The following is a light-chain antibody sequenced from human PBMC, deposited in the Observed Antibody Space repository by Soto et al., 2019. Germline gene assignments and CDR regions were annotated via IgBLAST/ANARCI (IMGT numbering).Light chain of an antibody. CDR1: SSDVGGYNY. V-gene: IGLV2-11*01. CDR2: DVT. Sequence: QSALTQPRSVSGSPGQSVTISCTGTSSDVGGYNYVSWYQQYPGKAPKLMIYDVTKRPSGVPDRFSGSKSGNTASLTISGLQAEDEADYYCCSSAGRYMIFGGGTKLTVL. J-gene: IGLJ2*01. CDR3: CSSAGRYMI.